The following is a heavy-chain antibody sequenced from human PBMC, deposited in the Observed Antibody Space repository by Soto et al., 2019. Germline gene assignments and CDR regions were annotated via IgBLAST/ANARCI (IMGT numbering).Heavy chain of an antibody. D-gene: IGHD3-22*01. CDR3: AKSHSSAAVYYYYYGMDV. Sequence: LRLSCAASGFTFSHYAMTWVRQAPGKGLEWVSDISGSGGSADYADSVKGRFTISRDNSKNKLYMEMNSLRAEDTAVYYCAKSHSSAAVYYYYYGMDVWGQGTTVTVSS. CDR1: GFTFSHYA. J-gene: IGHJ6*02. V-gene: IGHV3-23*01. CDR2: ISGSGGSA.